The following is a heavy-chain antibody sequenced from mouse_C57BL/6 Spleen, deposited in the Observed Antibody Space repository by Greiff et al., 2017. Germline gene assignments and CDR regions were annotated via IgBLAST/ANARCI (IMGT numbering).Heavy chain of an antibody. D-gene: IGHD1-1*01. J-gene: IGHJ3*01. Sequence: DVQLQESGPGLVKPSQSLSLTCSVTGYSITSGYYWNWIRQFPGNKLEWMGYISYDGSNNYNPSLKNRISITRDTSKNQFFLKLNSVTTEDTATYYCASHYGSTSGWFAYWGQGTLVTVSA. CDR3: ASHYGSTSGWFAY. CDR1: GYSITSGYY. V-gene: IGHV3-6*01. CDR2: ISYDGSN.